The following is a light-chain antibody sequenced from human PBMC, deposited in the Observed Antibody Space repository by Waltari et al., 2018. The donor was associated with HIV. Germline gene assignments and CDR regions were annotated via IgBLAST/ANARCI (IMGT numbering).Light chain of an antibody. CDR3: QSYDSTLRVV. CDR2: ANN. V-gene: IGLV1-40*01. CDR1: SSNIGATYD. J-gene: IGLJ2*01. Sequence: QPVLTQPPSVSGAPGQRVTISCTRSSSNIGATYDVHWYQKLPGTAPKLLIYANNNRPSGVPDRFSGSKSGTSASLAITGLQAEDEADYYCQSYDSTLRVVFGGGTKLTVL.